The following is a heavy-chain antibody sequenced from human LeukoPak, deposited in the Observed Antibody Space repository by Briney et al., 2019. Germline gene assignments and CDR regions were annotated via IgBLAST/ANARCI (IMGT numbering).Heavy chain of an antibody. D-gene: IGHD6-19*01. V-gene: IGHV4-34*01. CDR1: GVSFSGYY. CDR3: ASLSSGAGAFDI. Sequence: PSETLSLTCAVYGVSFSGYYWSWIRQPPGKGLEWIGEINHSGSTNYNPSLKSRVTISVDTSKNQFSLKLSSVTAADTAVYYCASLSSGAGAFDIWGQGTMVTVSS. J-gene: IGHJ3*02. CDR2: INHSGST.